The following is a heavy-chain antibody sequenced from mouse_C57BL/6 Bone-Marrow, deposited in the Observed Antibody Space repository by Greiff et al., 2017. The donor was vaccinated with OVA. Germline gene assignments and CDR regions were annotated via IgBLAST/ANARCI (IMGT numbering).Heavy chain of an antibody. D-gene: IGHD2-5*01. CDR2: IYPGSGST. CDR1: GYTFTSYW. J-gene: IGHJ1*03. CDR3: AEGYYSNYGWYFDV. Sequence: QVQLKESGAELVKPGASVKMSCKASGYTFTSYWITWVKQRPGQGLEWIGDIYPGSGSTNYNEKFKSKATLTVDTSSSTAYMQLSSLTSEDSAVYYCAEGYYSNYGWYFDVWGTGTTVTVSS. V-gene: IGHV1-55*01.